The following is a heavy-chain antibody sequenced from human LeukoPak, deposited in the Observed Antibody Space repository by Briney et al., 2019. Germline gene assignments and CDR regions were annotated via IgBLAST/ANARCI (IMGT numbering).Heavy chain of an antibody. CDR1: GGSFSGYY. D-gene: IGHD3-3*01. CDR2: INHSGST. J-gene: IGHJ6*02. Sequence: SETLSLTCAVYGGSFSGYYWSWIRQPPGKGLEWIGEINHSGSTNYNPSLKSRVTISVDTSKNQFSLKLSSVTAADTAVYYCARDLRITIFGVVQNGMDVWGPGTTVTVSS. V-gene: IGHV4-34*01. CDR3: ARDLRITIFGVVQNGMDV.